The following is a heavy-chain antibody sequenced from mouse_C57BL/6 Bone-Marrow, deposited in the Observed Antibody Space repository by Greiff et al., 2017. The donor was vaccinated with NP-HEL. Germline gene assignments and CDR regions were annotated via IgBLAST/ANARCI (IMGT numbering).Heavy chain of an antibody. CDR3: LYYDYHWYFDV. V-gene: IGHV1-9*01. D-gene: IGHD2-4*01. Sequence: VQLQQSGAELMKPGASVKLSCKATGYTFTGYWIEWVKQRPGHGLEWIGEILPGRGSTNYNEKFKGKATFTAATSSNTAYMQLSSLTTEDSAIYYCLYYDYHWYFDVWGTGTTVTVSS. CDR2: ILPGRGST. CDR1: GYTFTGYW. J-gene: IGHJ1*03.